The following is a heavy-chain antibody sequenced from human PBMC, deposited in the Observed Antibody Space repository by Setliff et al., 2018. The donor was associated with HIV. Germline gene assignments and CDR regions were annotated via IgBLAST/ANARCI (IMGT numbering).Heavy chain of an antibody. J-gene: IGHJ5*02. CDR1: GYTFTGYY. CDR3: ATFIYREIAVAGP. CDR2: VDPEDGET. D-gene: IGHD6-19*01. V-gene: IGHV1-69-2*01. Sequence: ASVKVSCKASGYTFTGYYMHWVQQAPGKGLEWMGRVDPEDGETIYAEKFQGRVTITADTSTDTAYMELSSLRSEDTAVYYCATFIYREIAVAGPWGQGTLVTVSS.